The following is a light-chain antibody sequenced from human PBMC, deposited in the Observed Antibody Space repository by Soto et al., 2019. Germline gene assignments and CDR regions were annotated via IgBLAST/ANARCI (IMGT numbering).Light chain of an antibody. CDR2: DAS. V-gene: IGKV1-5*01. J-gene: IGKJ2*01. CDR3: QPYNGYLYT. Sequence: DIQMTQSPSTLSASVGDRVTITCRASQSISNWLAWYQQKPGKAPNILIYDASSLESGVPSRFSGSGSGTEFTLPISSLQRDDFVTYCYQPYNGYLYTFGQAATLEIK. CDR1: QSISNW.